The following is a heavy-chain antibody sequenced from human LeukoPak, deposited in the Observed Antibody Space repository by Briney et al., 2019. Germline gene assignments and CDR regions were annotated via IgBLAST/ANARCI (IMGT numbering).Heavy chain of an antibody. J-gene: IGHJ4*02. D-gene: IGHD1-14*01. Sequence: GGSLRLSCAASGFTFSVYWMSWVRQAPGKGLEWVSCISSSSTYIYYADSVRGRFAISRDNAKNSLYLQMNSLRADDTAVYYCVRENHGSFDYWGQGSLVTVSS. CDR2: ISSSSTYI. CDR1: GFTFSVYW. CDR3: VRENHGSFDY. V-gene: IGHV3-21*01.